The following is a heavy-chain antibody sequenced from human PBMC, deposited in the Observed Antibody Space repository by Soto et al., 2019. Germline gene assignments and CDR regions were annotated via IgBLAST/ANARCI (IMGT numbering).Heavy chain of an antibody. V-gene: IGHV1-8*01. D-gene: IGHD3-9*01. Sequence: ASVKVSCKASGYTFTSYDINWVRQATGQGLEWMGWMNPNSGNTGYAQKFQGRATMTRNTSISTAYMELSSLRSEDTAVYYWARPHITVSGWFDPWGQGTLVTVSS. CDR2: MNPNSGNT. CDR3: ARPHITVSGWFDP. CDR1: GYTFTSYD. J-gene: IGHJ5*02.